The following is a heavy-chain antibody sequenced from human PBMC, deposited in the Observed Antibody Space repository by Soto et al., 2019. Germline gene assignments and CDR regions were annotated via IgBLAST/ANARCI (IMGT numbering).Heavy chain of an antibody. Sequence: VAVISYDGSNTYYADSVKGRFTISRDNSKNTLYLQMNSLRAEDTAVYYCASLDSSGFDYWGQGTLVTVSS. CDR2: ISYDGSNT. CDR3: ASLDSSGFDY. J-gene: IGHJ4*02. V-gene: IGHV3-30*03. D-gene: IGHD6-19*01.